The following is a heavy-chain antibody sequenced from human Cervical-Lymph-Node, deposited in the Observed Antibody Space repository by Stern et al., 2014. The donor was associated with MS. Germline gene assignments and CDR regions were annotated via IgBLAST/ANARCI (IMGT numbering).Heavy chain of an antibody. CDR2: VTHSGHT. Sequence: QVQLQESGPGLVKPSETLSVTCSVSGGSVRNSNYYWAWIRQPPGKGLEWIGSVTHSGHTFNSPSLRSLVPMSVETSQIRVSLRLLSVTAADTAVYFCARDLSSVMDVWGQGTTVTVSS. D-gene: IGHD6-6*01. CDR3: ARDLSSVMDV. J-gene: IGHJ6*02. CDR1: GGSVRNSNYY. V-gene: IGHV4-39*01.